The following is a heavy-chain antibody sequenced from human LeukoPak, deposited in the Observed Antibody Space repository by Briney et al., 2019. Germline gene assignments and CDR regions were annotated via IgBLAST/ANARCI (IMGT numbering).Heavy chain of an antibody. CDR1: GYTLTSYY. D-gene: IGHD3-10*01. Sequence: ASVKVSCKASGYTLTSYYMHWVRQAPGQGLEWMGIINPSGGSTSYAQKFQGRVTMTRDTSTSTVYMELSSLRSEDTAVYYCARHVPPGTYTMVRVLDAFDIWGQGTMVTVSS. V-gene: IGHV1-46*01. CDR3: ARHVPPGTYTMVRVLDAFDI. CDR2: INPSGGST. J-gene: IGHJ3*02.